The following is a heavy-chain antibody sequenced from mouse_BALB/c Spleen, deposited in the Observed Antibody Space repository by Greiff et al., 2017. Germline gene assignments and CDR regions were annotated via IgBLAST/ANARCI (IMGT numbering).Heavy chain of an antibody. V-gene: IGHV5-4*02. J-gene: IGHJ4*01. D-gene: IGHD1-1*01. CDR2: ISDGGSYT. CDR3: ARGDTTVVYYAMDY. CDR1: GFTFSDYY. Sequence: EVHLVESGGGLVKPGGSLKLSCAASGFTFSDYYMYWVRQTPEKRLEWVATISDGGSYTYYPDSVKGRFTISRDNAKNNLYLQMSSLKSEDTAMYYCARGDTTVVYYAMDYWGQGTSVTVSS.